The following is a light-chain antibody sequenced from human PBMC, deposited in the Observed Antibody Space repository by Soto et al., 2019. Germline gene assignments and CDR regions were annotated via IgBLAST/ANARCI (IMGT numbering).Light chain of an antibody. CDR2: KAS. V-gene: IGKV1-5*03. Sequence: IRLAPSPAIFSGSTLVIVTITCRASQTISSWLAWYQQKPGKAPKLLIYKASTLKSGVPSRFSGSGSGTEFTLTISSLQPDDFATYYCQHYNSYSEAFGQGTKV. J-gene: IGKJ1*01. CDR3: QHYNSYSEA. CDR1: QTISSW.